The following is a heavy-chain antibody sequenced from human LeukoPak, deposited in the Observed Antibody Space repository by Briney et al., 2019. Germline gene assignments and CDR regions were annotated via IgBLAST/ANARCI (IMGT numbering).Heavy chain of an antibody. CDR3: ASGRVTAVY. CDR2: VNQDGGEE. Sequence: PGGSLRLSCAASGFTFSSSLMTWVRQAPGKGLEWVASVNQDGGEENYVDSVKGRFTISRDNAKNSLYLQMNSQRTEDTAVYYCASGRVTAVYWGQGTLVTVSS. CDR1: GFTFSSSL. D-gene: IGHD2-21*02. J-gene: IGHJ4*02. V-gene: IGHV3-7*03.